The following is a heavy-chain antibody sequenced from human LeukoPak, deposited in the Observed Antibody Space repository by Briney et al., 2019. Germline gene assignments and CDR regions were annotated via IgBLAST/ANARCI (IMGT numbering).Heavy chain of an antibody. V-gene: IGHV3-23*01. CDR2: ISGSGDNT. Sequence: SGGSLRLSCAASGFTFSSQSMTWVRQAPGKGLEWVSGISGSGDNTYYGDSVKGRFTISRDNSKSTMYLQINSLRVEDTAVYYCVKWTGYGMNWGQGTLVTVSS. D-gene: IGHD3/OR15-3a*01. J-gene: IGHJ4*02. CDR1: GFTFSSQS. CDR3: VKWTGYGMN.